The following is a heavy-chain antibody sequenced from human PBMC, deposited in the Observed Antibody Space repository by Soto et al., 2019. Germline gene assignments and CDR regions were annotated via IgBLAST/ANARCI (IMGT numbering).Heavy chain of an antibody. CDR1: GDSVSSNGAC. Sequence: QTLSHTCVISGDSVSSNGACWNWIRQSPSRGLQWLGRIYYRSKWFHDYAASVESRMAINPDTSRNQFSLQLNYVTPEDTAVYYCARVHCIAGTCLDCLDFWGQGTTVTVSS. CDR3: ARVHCIAGTCLDCLDF. CDR2: IYYRSKWFH. V-gene: IGHV6-1*01. D-gene: IGHD2-15*01. J-gene: IGHJ6*02.